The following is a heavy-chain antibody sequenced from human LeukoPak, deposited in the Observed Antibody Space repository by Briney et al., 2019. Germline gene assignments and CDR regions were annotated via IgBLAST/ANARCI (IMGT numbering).Heavy chain of an antibody. Sequence: AETLSLTCTLSGGSISSSSYYWGWIRQPPGKGLEWIGSIYYSGSTYYTPSLKSRVTISVDTSKNQFSLKLSSVTAADTAVYYCASEGDYVWGSWYWGQGTLVTVSP. CDR1: GGSISSSSYY. J-gene: IGHJ4*02. V-gene: IGHV4-39*01. CDR3: ASEGDYVWGSWY. CDR2: IYYSGST. D-gene: IGHD3-16*01.